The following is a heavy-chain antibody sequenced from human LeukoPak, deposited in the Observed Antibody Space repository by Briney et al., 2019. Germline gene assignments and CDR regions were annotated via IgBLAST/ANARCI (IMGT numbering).Heavy chain of an antibody. V-gene: IGHV3-48*03. CDR3: ARGFRGGGGFFDY. J-gene: IGHJ4*02. CDR2: ISSSGSTI. D-gene: IGHD3-10*01. Sequence: PGGSLRLSCAASGFTFSSYEMNWVRQAPGKGLEWVSYISSSGSTIYYADSVKGRFTISRDNAKNSLYLQMNSLRAEDTAVYYRARGFRGGGGFFDYWGQGTLVTVSS. CDR1: GFTFSSYE.